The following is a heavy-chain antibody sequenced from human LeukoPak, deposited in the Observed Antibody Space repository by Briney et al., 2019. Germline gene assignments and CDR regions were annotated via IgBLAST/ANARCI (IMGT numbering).Heavy chain of an antibody. D-gene: IGHD3-10*01. J-gene: IGHJ3*02. V-gene: IGHV4-4*07. CDR2: IYTSGST. Sequence: KASQTLSLTCTVSGVSLSSYYWNWIRQPAGKGLEWIGRIYTSGSTNYNPSLKSRVTMSVDTSKNQFSLKLSSVTAADTAVYYCARDKSRTYGSADAFDIWGQGTMVTVSS. CDR3: ARDKSRTYGSADAFDI. CDR1: GVSLSSYY.